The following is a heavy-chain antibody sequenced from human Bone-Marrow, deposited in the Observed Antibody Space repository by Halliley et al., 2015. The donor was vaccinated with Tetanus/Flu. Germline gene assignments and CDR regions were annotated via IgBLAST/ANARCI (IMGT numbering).Heavy chain of an antibody. V-gene: IGHV1-3*01. J-gene: IGHJ4*02. CDR2: INAGNGNT. D-gene: IGHD1-26*01. CDR1: GYTFTSYA. Sequence: QLVQSGAEVKKPGASVKVSCKASGYTFTSYAMHWVRQAPGQRLEWMGWINAGNGNTKYSQKFQGRVTITRDTSASTAYMELSSLRSEDTAVYYCARGWSGSYSGVDYWGQGTLVTVSS. CDR3: ARGWSGSYSGVDY.